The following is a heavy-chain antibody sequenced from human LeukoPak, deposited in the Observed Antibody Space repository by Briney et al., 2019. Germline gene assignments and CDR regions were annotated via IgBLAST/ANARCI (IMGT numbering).Heavy chain of an antibody. V-gene: IGHV4-39*01. CDR3: ARQRGYCSGGSCYGMFDY. J-gene: IGHJ4*02. CDR1: GGSVSSSNYY. D-gene: IGHD2-15*01. CDR2: IYYSGSI. Sequence: SETLSLTCTVSGGSVSSSNYYWGWIRQPPGKGLEWIGSIYYSGSIYYNPSLKSRVTISVDTSKNQFSLKLTSVTAADTAVYYCARQRGYCSGGSCYGMFDYWGQGTLVTVSS.